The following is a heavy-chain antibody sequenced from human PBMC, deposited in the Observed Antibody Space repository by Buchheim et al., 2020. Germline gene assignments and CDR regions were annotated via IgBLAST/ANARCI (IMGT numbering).Heavy chain of an antibody. CDR3: ITGVVGAPYTFF. V-gene: IGHV3-15*01. CDR1: GFTFSDVW. CDR2: IKSKTAGETT. J-gene: IGHJ4*02. Sequence: EVQLVESGGGLVKPGGCLRLSCAASGFTFSDVWMSWVRQASGKGLEWVGRIKSKTAGETTDYAEPVKGRFSISRDDSKNTLYLQMSSLKTEDTAVYFCITGVVGAPYTFFWGQGTL. D-gene: IGHD2-15*01.